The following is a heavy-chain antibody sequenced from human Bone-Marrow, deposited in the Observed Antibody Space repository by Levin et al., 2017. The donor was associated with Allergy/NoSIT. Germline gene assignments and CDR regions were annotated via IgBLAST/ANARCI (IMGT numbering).Heavy chain of an antibody. D-gene: IGHD3-10*01. CDR3: ARAGRLLWFRELLLDY. CDR1: GGSFSGYY. CDR2: INHSGST. Sequence: SETLSLTCAVYGGSFSGYYWSWIRQPPGKGLEWIGEINHSGSTNYNPSLKSRVTISVDTSKNQFSLKLSSVTAADTAVYYCARAGRLLWFRELLLDYWGQGTLVTVSS. J-gene: IGHJ4*02. V-gene: IGHV4-34*01.